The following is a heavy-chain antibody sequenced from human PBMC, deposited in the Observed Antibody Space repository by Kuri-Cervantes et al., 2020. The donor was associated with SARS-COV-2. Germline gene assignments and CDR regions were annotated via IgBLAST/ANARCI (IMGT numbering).Heavy chain of an antibody. Sequence: GESLKISCEGFGYSFSSYWIAWVRQMPGKGLEWVGNIYPADSDTRYSPSFQGQVTISADKSISTAYLQWSSLKASDTAMYYCARLEAARPEYYFDYWGQGTLVTVSS. J-gene: IGHJ4*02. V-gene: IGHV5-51*01. CDR2: IYPADSDT. CDR3: ARLEAARPEYYFDY. D-gene: IGHD6-6*01. CDR1: GYSFSSYW.